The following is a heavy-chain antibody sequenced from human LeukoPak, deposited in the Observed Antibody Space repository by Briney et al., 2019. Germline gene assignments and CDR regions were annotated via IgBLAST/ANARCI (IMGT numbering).Heavy chain of an antibody. CDR1: GYTFTGYY. CDR3: ARRLAAAQVTPFDY. Sequence: GASVKVSCKASGYTFTGYYMHWVRQAPGQGLEWIGWINPNSGGTNYAQKFQGRVTMTRDTSISTAYMELSRLRSDDTAVYYCARRLAAAQVTPFDYWGQGTLVTVSS. V-gene: IGHV1-2*02. CDR2: INPNSGGT. D-gene: IGHD6-13*01. J-gene: IGHJ4*02.